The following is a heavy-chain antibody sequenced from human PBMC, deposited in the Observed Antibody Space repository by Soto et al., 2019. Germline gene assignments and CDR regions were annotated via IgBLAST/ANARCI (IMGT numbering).Heavy chain of an antibody. D-gene: IGHD2-15*01. Sequence: QLRLQESGPGLVKPSETLSLICTVSGGSMTSAITRSPFYWGWIRQPPGKGLEWVGSLYYSGRSPPPPSLKRPVTISVDTSKNPVSPTLTSVTAADTAVYYSARHSESGVPVAVADSWGQGTLVIVSS. CDR2: LYYSGRS. CDR1: GGSMTSAITRSPFY. J-gene: IGHJ4*02. CDR3: ARHSESGVPVAVADS. V-gene: IGHV4-39*01.